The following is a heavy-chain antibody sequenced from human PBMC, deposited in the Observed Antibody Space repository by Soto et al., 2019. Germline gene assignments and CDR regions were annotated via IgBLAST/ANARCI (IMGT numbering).Heavy chain of an antibody. J-gene: IGHJ2*01. V-gene: IGHV3-33*01. Sequence: QVQLVESGGGVVQPGRSLRLSCAASGFTFSSYGMHWVRQAPGKGLEWVAVIWYDGSNKYYADSVKGRFTISRDNSKKPRYLQMNSLTAEDLAVYYCARDALLLWFGEPYWYFDLWGRGTMVIVSS. CDR2: IWYDGSNK. D-gene: IGHD3-10*01. CDR3: ARDALLLWFGEPYWYFDL. CDR1: GFTFSSYG.